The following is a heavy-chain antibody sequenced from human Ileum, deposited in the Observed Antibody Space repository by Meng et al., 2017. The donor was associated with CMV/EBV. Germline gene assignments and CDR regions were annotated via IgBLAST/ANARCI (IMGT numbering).Heavy chain of an antibody. Sequence: QVQLQESGPGLVKPSQTLSLTCPVSGASISSSDYYWSWIRQPPGKGLEWIGYIHYSGSTYYNPSLKSRVTISEDTSKNQFSLKLNSVTAADTAVYYCGRAGARGVPVDMWGQGTLVTVFS. CDR1: GASISSSDYY. D-gene: IGHD3-10*01. J-gene: IGHJ4*02. CDR2: IHYSGST. V-gene: IGHV4-30-4*08. CDR3: GRAGARGVPVDM.